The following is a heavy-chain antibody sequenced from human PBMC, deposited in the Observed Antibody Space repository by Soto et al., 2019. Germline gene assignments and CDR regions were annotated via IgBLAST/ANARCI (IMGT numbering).Heavy chain of an antibody. V-gene: IGHV6-1*01. Sequence: SHTLPLTCAISGDRVSSNSAALIWIRQSPSRGLEWLGRTYYRSKWYNDYAVSVKSRITINPDTSKNQFSLQLNSVTPEDTAVYYCARGVVLRVLEWPAWSMDGRGQGTTVTVSS. CDR1: GDRVSSNSAA. D-gene: IGHD3-3*01. J-gene: IGHJ6*02. CDR2: TYYRSKWYN. CDR3: ARGVVLRVLEWPAWSMDG.